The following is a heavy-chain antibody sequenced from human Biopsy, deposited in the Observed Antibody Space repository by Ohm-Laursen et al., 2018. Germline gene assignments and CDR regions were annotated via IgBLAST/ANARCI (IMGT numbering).Heavy chain of an antibody. CDR2: ISSGGYR. J-gene: IGHJ5*02. CDR1: GGPFGINSHY. Sequence: SDTLSLTCTVSGGPFGINSHYWIWFRQHPEKGLEWIGYISSGGYRKYTPSLQSLITISMDTSRNQFSLRLNSVTSADTAVYYCARAPYVSGSFGWFDPWGQGIVVTVSS. V-gene: IGHV4-31*01. CDR3: ARAPYVSGSFGWFDP. D-gene: IGHD3-10*01.